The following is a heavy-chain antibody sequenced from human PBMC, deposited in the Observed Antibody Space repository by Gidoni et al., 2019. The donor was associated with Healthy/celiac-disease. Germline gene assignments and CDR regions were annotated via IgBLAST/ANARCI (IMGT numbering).Heavy chain of an antibody. CDR2: ISSSSSYI. J-gene: IGHJ4*02. V-gene: IGHV3-21*01. Sequence: EVQLVESGGGLVKPGGSLRLSCAASGFTFSSYSMNWVRQAPGKGLEWVSSISSSSSYIYYADSVRGRFTISRDNAKNSLYLQMNSLRAEDTAVYYCAGDKRAVAGTGGVNYWGQGTLVTVSS. CDR1: GFTFSSYS. D-gene: IGHD6-19*01. CDR3: AGDKRAVAGTGGVNY.